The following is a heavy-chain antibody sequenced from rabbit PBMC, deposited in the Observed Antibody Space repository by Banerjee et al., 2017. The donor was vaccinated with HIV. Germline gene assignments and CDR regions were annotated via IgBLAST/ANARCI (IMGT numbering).Heavy chain of an antibody. CDR2: IDAGSSGNT. D-gene: IGHD4-1*01. V-gene: IGHV1S45*01. CDR1: GFSFSSSYY. Sequence: QEQLEESGGDLVKPEGSLTLTCTASGFSFSSSYYMCWVRQAPGKGLEWIACIDAGSSGNTHYASWAEGRFTISKTSSTTVTLQMTSLTVADTATYFCARDGSAWGPDFNLWGPGTLVTVS. J-gene: IGHJ4*01. CDR3: ARDGSAWGPDFNL.